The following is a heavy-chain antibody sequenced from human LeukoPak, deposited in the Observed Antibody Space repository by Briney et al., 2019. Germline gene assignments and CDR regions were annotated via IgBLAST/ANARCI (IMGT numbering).Heavy chain of an antibody. V-gene: IGHV4-4*07. CDR3: ARALDYSNYGWFDP. J-gene: IGHJ5*02. CDR2: IYTSGST. D-gene: IGHD4-11*01. CDR1: GGSISSYY. Sequence: PSETLSLTCTVSGGSISSYYWSWIRQPAGKGLEWIGRIYTSGSTNYNPSLKSRVTMSVDTPKNQFSLKLSSVTAADTAVYYCARALDYSNYGWFDPWGQGTLVTVSS.